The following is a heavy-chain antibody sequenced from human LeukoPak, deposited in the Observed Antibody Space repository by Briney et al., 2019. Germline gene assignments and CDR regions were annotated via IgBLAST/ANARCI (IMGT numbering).Heavy chain of an antibody. V-gene: IGHV4-39*01. J-gene: IGHJ5*02. Sequence: NPSETLSLTCTVSGGSISSSGYYWGWIRQPPGKGLEWIASIYYSGNTYYNPSLKSRVIISVDTSKNQLSLKLSSLTAADTAVYYCARHEYSGSYYGLSWFDPWGQGTLVTVSS. CDR2: IYYSGNT. D-gene: IGHD1-26*01. CDR1: GGSISSSGYY. CDR3: ARHEYSGSYYGLSWFDP.